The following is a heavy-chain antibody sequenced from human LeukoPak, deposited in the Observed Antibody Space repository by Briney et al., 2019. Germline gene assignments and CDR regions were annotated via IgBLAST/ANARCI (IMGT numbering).Heavy chain of an antibody. CDR3: ARLEILYDILTGYPIGYYFDY. J-gene: IGHJ4*02. CDR1: GGSISSDY. CDR2: INYSGST. D-gene: IGHD3-9*01. V-gene: IGHV4-59*12. Sequence: PSETLSLTCTVSGGSISSDYWSWIRQPPGKGLEWIAYINYSGSTKYNPSLKSRVTISIDTSKNQFSLKLSSVTAADTAVYYCARLEILYDILTGYPIGYYFDYWGQGTLVTVSS.